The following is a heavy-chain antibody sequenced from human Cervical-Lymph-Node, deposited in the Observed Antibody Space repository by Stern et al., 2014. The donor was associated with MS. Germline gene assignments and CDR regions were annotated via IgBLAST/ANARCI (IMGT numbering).Heavy chain of an antibody. Sequence: VQLVQSGAEVKKPGASVKVSCMASGYSFTSYFINWVRQAPGQGLELMGISNPSACNTTYAQKCQGRVVMTSDTSTGTVYMELSSLRSEDTAVYYCARDEGADYWGQGTLVTVSS. J-gene: IGHJ4*02. V-gene: IGHV1-46*01. CDR2: SNPSACNT. CDR1: GYSFTSYF. CDR3: ARDEGADY.